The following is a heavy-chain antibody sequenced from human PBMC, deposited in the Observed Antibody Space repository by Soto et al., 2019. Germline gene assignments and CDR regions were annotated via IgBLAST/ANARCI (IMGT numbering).Heavy chain of an antibody. D-gene: IGHD2-2*01. V-gene: IGHV3-21*01. J-gene: IGHJ6*02. Sequence: EVQLVESGGGLVKPGGSLRLSCAASGFSFSTYSMNWVRQAPGKGLEWVSAISSSSIYIYYGDSVKGRFTISRDNAKNSLYLQMNSLRAEDTAVYYCARIGVAPAIGTYGMDVRGQGTTVTVSS. CDR2: ISSSSIYI. CDR3: ARIGVAPAIGTYGMDV. CDR1: GFSFSTYS.